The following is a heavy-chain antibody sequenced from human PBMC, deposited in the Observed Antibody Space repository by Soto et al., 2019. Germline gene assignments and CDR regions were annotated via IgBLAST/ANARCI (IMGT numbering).Heavy chain of an antibody. J-gene: IGHJ2*01. CDR3: AKDPSSGYTRGDFDF. CDR2: ISHDGGNE. Sequence: QVHLEESGGGVVQPGRSLRLSCAASGFSFSTYGMHWVRQAPGKGLEWVAVISHDGGNEYYADSVKGRFTISRDSSKNTVYLQMNNVRAEDTAVYYCAKDPSSGYTRGDFDFGGLGTLVTVSS. V-gene: IGHV3-30*18. CDR1: GFSFSTYG. D-gene: IGHD3-22*01.